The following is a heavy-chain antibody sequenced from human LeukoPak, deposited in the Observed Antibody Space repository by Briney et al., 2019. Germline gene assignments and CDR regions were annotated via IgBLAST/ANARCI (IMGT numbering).Heavy chain of an antibody. Sequence: PSETLSLTCAVYGGSFSGYYWSWIRQPPGKGLEWIGSIYYSGSTYYNPSLKSRVTISVDTSKNQFSLKLSSVTAADTAVYYCARDLWDYGDSSNWFDPWGQGTLVTVSS. CDR2: IYYSGST. CDR1: GGSFSGYY. J-gene: IGHJ5*02. V-gene: IGHV4-34*01. D-gene: IGHD4-17*01. CDR3: ARDLWDYGDSSNWFDP.